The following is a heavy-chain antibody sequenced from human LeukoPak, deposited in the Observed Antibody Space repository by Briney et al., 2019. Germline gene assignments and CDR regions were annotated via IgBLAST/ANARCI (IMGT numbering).Heavy chain of an antibody. Sequence: PETLSLTCTVSGGSISSYYWSWIRQPPGKGLEWIGYIYYSGSTNYNPSLKSRVTISVDTSKNQFSLKLSSVTAADTAVYYCARDEKQGFDPWGQGTLVTVSS. CDR2: IYYSGST. CDR1: GGSISSYY. V-gene: IGHV4-59*01. J-gene: IGHJ5*02. CDR3: ARDEKQGFDP.